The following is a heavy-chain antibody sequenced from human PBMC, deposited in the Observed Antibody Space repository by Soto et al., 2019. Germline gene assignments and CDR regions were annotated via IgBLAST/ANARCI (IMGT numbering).Heavy chain of an antibody. J-gene: IGHJ4*02. D-gene: IGHD3-22*01. CDR1: GYTFTSYA. V-gene: IGHV1-46*01. Sequence: GASVKVSCKASGYTFTSYAMHWVRQAPGQGLEWMGIINPSGGSTSYAQKFQGRVTMTRDTSTSTVYMELSSLRSEDTAVYYCARGLSDYYDSSGYLDYWGQGTLVTVSS. CDR3: ARGLSDYYDSSGYLDY. CDR2: INPSGGST.